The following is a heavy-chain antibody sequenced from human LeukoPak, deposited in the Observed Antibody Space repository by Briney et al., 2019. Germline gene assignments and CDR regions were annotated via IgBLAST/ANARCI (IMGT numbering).Heavy chain of an antibody. V-gene: IGHV4-59*10. CDR1: GGSFSGYY. D-gene: IGHD3-10*01. CDR2: IYTSGST. J-gene: IGHJ4*02. CDR3: AMTVGMAGLGRWSLYYFDY. Sequence: SETLSLTCAVYGGSFSGYYWSWIRQPAGKGLEWIGRIYTSGSTNYNPSLKSRVTISVDTSKNQFSLKLSSVTAADTAVYYCAMTVGMAGLGRWSLYYFDYWGQGTLVTVSS.